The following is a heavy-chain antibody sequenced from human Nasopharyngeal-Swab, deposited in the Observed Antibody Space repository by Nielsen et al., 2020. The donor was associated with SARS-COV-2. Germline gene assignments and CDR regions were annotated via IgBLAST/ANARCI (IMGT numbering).Heavy chain of an antibody. CDR2: IWYDGSNK. CDR1: GFTFKNFG. CDR3: ARGSDSNVFDV. D-gene: IGHD1-26*01. Sequence: GESLKISCAASGFTFKNFGMHWIRQGPGKGLEWLANIWYDGSNKYYADSVKGRFTVSRDNSKNTLYLQMNSLRAEDTAVYYCARGSDSNVFDVWGRGTMVTVSS. V-gene: IGHV3-33*01. J-gene: IGHJ3*01.